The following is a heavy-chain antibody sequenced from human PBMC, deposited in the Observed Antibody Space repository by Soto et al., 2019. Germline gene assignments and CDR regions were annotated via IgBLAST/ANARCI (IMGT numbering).Heavy chain of an antibody. Sequence: SETLSLTCTVSGGSISSYYWSWIRQPPGKGLEWIGYIYYSGSTNYNPSLKSRVTISVDTSKNQFSLKLSSVTAADTAVYYCARDTPRRVFDYWGQGTLVTVSS. CDR1: GGSISSYY. J-gene: IGHJ4*02. CDR2: IYYSGST. CDR3: ARDTPRRVFDY. V-gene: IGHV4-59*01.